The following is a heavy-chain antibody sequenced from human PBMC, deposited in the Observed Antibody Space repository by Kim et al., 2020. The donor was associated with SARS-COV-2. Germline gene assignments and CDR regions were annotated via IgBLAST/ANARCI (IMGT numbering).Heavy chain of an antibody. V-gene: IGHV3-21*01. CDR2: ISSSSSYI. CDR1: GFTFSSYS. Sequence: GGSLRLSCAASGFTFSSYSMNWVRQAPGKGLEWVSSISSSSSYIYYADSVKGRFTISRDNAKNSLYLQMNSLRAEDTAVYYCARVSDTAMVNEVWFDPWGQGTLVTVSS. J-gene: IGHJ5*02. D-gene: IGHD5-18*01. CDR3: ARVSDTAMVNEVWFDP.